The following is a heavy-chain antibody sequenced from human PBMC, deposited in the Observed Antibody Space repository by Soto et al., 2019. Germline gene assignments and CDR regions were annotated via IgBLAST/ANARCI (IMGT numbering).Heavy chain of an antibody. CDR2: ISTSNGDT. CDR1: GYSFISHG. J-gene: IGHJ6*02. CDR3: VRNNHGAGNYYYAMDV. V-gene: IGHV1-18*01. D-gene: IGHD3-10*01. Sequence: QAELVQSRSEVKKPGASVKVSCKASGYSFISHGITWVRQAPGQGLEWMGWISTSNGDTDIAQRFQGGVAMTIDTSARTVYLEVRRLRSDDSAVYYCVRNNHGAGNYYYAMDVWGQGTTVTV.